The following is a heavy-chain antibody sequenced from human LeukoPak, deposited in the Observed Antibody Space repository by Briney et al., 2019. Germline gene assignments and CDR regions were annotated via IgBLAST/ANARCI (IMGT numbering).Heavy chain of an antibody. CDR3: ATYGDYRDFDY. CDR1: GGTFSSYA. V-gene: IGHV1-69*13. D-gene: IGHD4-17*01. J-gene: IGHJ4*02. CDR2: IIPIFGTA. Sequence: ASVKVSCKASGGTFSSYAISWVRQAPGQRLEWMGGIIPIFGTANYAQRFQGRVTITADESTSTAYMELSSLRSEDTAVYYCATYGDYRDFDYWGQGTLVTVSS.